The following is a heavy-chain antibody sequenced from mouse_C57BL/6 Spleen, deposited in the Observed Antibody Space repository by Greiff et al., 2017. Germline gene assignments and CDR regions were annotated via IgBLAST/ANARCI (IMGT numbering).Heavy chain of an antibody. V-gene: IGHV1-15*01. J-gene: IGHJ1*03. CDR1: GYTFTDYE. CDR2: IDPETGGT. CDR3: TRKAYYSNFYWYFDV. D-gene: IGHD2-5*01. Sequence: QVHVKQSGAELVRPGASVTLSCKASGYTFTDYEMHWVKQTPVHGLEWIGAIDPETGGTAYNQKFKGKAILTADKSSSTAYMELRSLTSEDSAVYYCTRKAYYSNFYWYFDVWGTGTTVTVSS.